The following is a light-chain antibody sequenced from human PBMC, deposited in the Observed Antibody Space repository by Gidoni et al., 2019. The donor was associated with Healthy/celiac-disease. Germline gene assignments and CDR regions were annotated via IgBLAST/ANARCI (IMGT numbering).Light chain of an antibody. CDR2: GAS. CDR1: QSVSSSY. V-gene: IGKV3-20*01. J-gene: IGKJ5*01. CDR3: QQYGSSPPIT. Sequence: PTTLSLSPGERATLSCRASQSVSSSYLAWYQQKPGQAPRLLIYGASSRATGIPDRFSGSGSGTDFTLTISRLEPEDFAVYYCQQYGSSPPITFGQGTRLEIK.